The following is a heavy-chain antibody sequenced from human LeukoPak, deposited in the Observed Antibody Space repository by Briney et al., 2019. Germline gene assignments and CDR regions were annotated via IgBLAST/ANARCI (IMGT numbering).Heavy chain of an antibody. CDR1: GVSMNNYY. D-gene: IGHD4-23*01. CDR2: SYSNGST. V-gene: IGHV4-4*07. J-gene: IGHJ4*02. CDR3: ARDARGGNSYYFDY. Sequence: SETLSLTCSVSGVSMNNYYWNWIRQPAGKGLEWIGRSYSNGSTNYNPSLKSRVTMSVDTSKNHFSLKLNSVTAADTAVYYCARDARGGNSYYFDYWGQGTLVTVSS.